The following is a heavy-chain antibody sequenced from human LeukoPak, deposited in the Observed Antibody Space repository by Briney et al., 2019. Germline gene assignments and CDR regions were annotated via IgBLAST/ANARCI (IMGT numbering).Heavy chain of an antibody. CDR2: IIPIFGTA. CDR3: ARAGQLVYSWFDP. D-gene: IGHD6-6*01. J-gene: IGHJ5*02. Sequence: SVKVSCKASGGTFSSYAINWVRQAPGQGLEWMGGIIPIFGTANYAQKFQGRVTITTDESTSTAYMELSSLRSEDTAVYYCARAGQLVYSWFDPWGQGTLVTVSS. CDR1: GGTFSSYA. V-gene: IGHV1-69*05.